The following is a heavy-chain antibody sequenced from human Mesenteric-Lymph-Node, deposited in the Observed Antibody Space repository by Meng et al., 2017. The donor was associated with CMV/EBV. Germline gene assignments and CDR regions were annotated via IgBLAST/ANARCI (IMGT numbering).Heavy chain of an antibody. CDR2: INHSGST. J-gene: IGHJ4*02. CDR3: ARTTVTKGRSSDY. Sequence: TCAVYGGSFSGYYWSWIRQPPGKGLEWIGEINHSGSTNYNPSLKSRVTISVDTSKNQFSLKLSSVTAADTAVYYCARTTVTKGRSSDYWGQGTLVTVSS. V-gene: IGHV4-34*01. CDR1: GGSFSGYY. D-gene: IGHD4-17*01.